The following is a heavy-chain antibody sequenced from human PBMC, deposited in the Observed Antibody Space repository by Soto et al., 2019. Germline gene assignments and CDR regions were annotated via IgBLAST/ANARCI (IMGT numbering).Heavy chain of an antibody. V-gene: IGHV3-23*01. Sequence: GSLRLSCAASGFTFSSYAMSWVRPAPGKGLEWVSAISGSGGSTSYADSVKGRFTISRDNSKNTLYLQMNSLRAEDTAVYYCAKSVSSDGYNSGYWGQGTLVTVSS. CDR3: AKSVSSDGYNSGY. J-gene: IGHJ4*02. CDR2: ISGSGGST. CDR1: GFTFSSYA. D-gene: IGHD5-12*01.